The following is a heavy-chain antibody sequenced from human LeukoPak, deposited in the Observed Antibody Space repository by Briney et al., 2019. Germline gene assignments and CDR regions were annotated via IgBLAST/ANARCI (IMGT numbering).Heavy chain of an antibody. J-gene: IGHJ6*02. V-gene: IGHV1-69*04. CDR2: IIPILGIA. D-gene: IGHD1-7*01. CDR1: GGTFSSYA. Sequence: ASVKVSCKASGGTFSSYAISWVRQAPGQGLEWMGRIIPILGIANYAQKFQGRVTITADKSTSTAYMELSSLRSEDTAVYYCARSKLELPHHYYYYGMDVWGQGTTVTVSS. CDR3: ARSKLELPHHYYYYGMDV.